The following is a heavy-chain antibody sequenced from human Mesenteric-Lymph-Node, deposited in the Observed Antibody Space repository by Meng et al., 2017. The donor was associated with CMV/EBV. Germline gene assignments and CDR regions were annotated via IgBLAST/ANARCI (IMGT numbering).Heavy chain of an antibody. J-gene: IGHJ4*02. CDR3: SFMTTVPLRFDF. D-gene: IGHD4-11*01. Sequence: TFSGFALSTSGVGVGWIRQPPGQALEWLALIYWNDEKYYSPSVKSRITITKDTSKNQVVLTMTNMDPVDTATYYCSFMTTVPLRFDFWGQGTLVTVSS. CDR2: IYWNDEK. V-gene: IGHV2-5*01. CDR1: GFALSTSGVG.